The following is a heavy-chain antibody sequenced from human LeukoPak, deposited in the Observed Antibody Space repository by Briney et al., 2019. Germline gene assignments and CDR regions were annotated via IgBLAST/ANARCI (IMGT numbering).Heavy chain of an antibody. CDR1: GGSISSSSYY. Sequence: PSETLSLTCTVSGGSISSSSYYWGWIRQPPGKGLEWIGSIYYSGSTYYNPSLKSRVTISVDTSKNQFSLKLSSVTAADTAVYYCARQRYYDSSGYWTDMDVWGKGTTVTVSS. V-gene: IGHV4-39*01. D-gene: IGHD3-22*01. CDR2: IYYSGST. J-gene: IGHJ6*03. CDR3: ARQRYYDSSGYWTDMDV.